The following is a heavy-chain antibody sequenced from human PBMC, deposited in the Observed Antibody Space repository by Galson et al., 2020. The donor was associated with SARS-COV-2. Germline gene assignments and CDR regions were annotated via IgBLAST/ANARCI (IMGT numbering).Heavy chain of an antibody. V-gene: IGHV3-9*01. Sequence: GGSLRLPCTASGFYFEDYALHWVRQAPGKGLEWVPGISLNIGTIGYADSVKGRFTISRDNAKNSLYLQMNSLRPEDTAFYYCAKGTYYDYYRGTDCWGQGTLVIVSS. CDR1: GFYFEDYA. CDR2: ISLNIGTI. J-gene: IGHJ4*02. CDR3: AKGTYYDYYRGTDC. D-gene: IGHD3-16*01.